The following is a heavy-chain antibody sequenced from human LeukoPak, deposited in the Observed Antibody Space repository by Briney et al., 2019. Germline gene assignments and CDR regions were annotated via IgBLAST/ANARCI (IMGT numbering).Heavy chain of an antibody. CDR3: ARRTAVRVEKATIKVGRARYGAFDM. CDR2: IYYSGST. CDR1: GGSISSSSYY. V-gene: IGHV4-39*01. D-gene: IGHD5-24*01. Sequence: SETLSLTCTVSGGSISSSSYYWGWIRQPPGKGLEWIGSIYYSGSTDYNPSLKSRVTISVDTSKNQFSLKLRYVTAADTAVYYCARRTAVRVEKATIKVGRARYGAFDMWGQGTRVTVSS. J-gene: IGHJ3*02.